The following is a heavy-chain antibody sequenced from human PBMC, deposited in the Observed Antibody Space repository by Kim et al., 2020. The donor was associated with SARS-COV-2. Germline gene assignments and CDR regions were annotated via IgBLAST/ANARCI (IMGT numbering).Heavy chain of an antibody. Sequence: SETLSLTCAVYGGSFSGYYWSWIRQPPGKGLEWMGEINHSGSTNYNPSLKSRVTISVDTSKNQFSLKLSSVTAADTAVYYCARGEIVVVTAMVTYYYYYYMDVWGKGTTVTVSS. CDR2: INHSGST. J-gene: IGHJ6*03. CDR3: ARGEIVVVTAMVTYYYYYYMDV. V-gene: IGHV4-34*01. D-gene: IGHD2-21*02. CDR1: GGSFSGYY.